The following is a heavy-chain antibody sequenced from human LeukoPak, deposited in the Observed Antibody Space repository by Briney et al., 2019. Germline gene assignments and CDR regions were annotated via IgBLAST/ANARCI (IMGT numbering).Heavy chain of an antibody. Sequence: ASVKVSCKASGYTFTSYGISWVRQAPGQGLEWMGWISAYNGNTNYAQKLQGRVTMTTDTPTSTAYMELRSLRSDDTAVYYCAREYYDSSGYYWRIFDYWGQGTLVTVSS. CDR3: AREYYDSSGYYWRIFDY. CDR1: GYTFTSYG. V-gene: IGHV1-18*01. D-gene: IGHD3-22*01. CDR2: ISAYNGNT. J-gene: IGHJ4*02.